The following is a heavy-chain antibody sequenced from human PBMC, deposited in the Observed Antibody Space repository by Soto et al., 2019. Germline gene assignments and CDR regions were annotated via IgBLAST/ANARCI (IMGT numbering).Heavy chain of an antibody. D-gene: IGHD3-22*01. CDR2: IIPIFGTA. J-gene: IGHJ3*02. Sequence: GASVKVSCTASGGTFSSYAISWVRQAPGQGIEWMGGIIPIFGTANYAQKFQGRVTITSVESTSTAYMEMSSLRSEDSAVYYCASPVYDSSSYYTDACDIWGQGTMVTVSS. CDR3: ASPVYDSSSYYTDACDI. V-gene: IGHV1-69*13. CDR1: GGTFSSYA.